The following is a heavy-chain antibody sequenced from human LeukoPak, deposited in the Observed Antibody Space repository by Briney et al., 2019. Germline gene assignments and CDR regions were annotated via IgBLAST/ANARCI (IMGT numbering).Heavy chain of an antibody. CDR3: ARLAPPPFYYGSGSYYIEGIYYFDY. CDR1: GYSFTSYW. V-gene: IGHV5-51*01. Sequence: GESLKISCKGSGYSFTSYWIGGVRQMPGKGLEWMGIIYPGDSDTRYSPSFQGQVTISADKSISTAYLQWSSLKASDTAMYYCARLAPPPFYYGSGSYYIEGIYYFDYWGQGTLVTVSS. J-gene: IGHJ4*02. D-gene: IGHD3-10*01. CDR2: IYPGDSDT.